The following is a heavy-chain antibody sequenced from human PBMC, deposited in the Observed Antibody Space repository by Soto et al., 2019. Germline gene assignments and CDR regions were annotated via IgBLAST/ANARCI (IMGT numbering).Heavy chain of an antibody. V-gene: IGHV1-18*01. D-gene: IGHD5-12*01. CDR1: GYTFTSYG. Sequence: QVQLVQSGAEVKKPGASVKVSCKASGYTFTSYGISWVRQAPGQGLEWMGWISAYNGNTNYAQKRQGRVTMTTXXSXSXXYMELRSLRSDDTAVYYCARTTIVATFLAPYYFDYWGQGTLVTVSS. CDR2: ISAYNGNT. CDR3: ARTTIVATFLAPYYFDY. J-gene: IGHJ4*02.